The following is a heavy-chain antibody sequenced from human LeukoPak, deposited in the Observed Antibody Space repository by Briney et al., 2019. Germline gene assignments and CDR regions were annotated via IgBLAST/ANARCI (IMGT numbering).Heavy chain of an antibody. CDR3: ATEQMSGSAWGFDY. Sequence: PSETLSLTCAVSDSSISRYLWSCIRQPAGKGLEWLGRIHTSGTTTYSPSFQSRVTMSMDTSKKQISLRLSSVTAADTAVYYCATEQMSGSAWGFDYWGQGSLVTVSS. CDR1: DSSISRYL. D-gene: IGHD1/OR15-1a*01. J-gene: IGHJ4*02. V-gene: IGHV4-4*07. CDR2: IHTSGTT.